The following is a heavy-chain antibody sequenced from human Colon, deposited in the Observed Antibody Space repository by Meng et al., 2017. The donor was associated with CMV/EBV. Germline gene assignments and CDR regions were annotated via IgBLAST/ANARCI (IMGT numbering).Heavy chain of an antibody. J-gene: IGHJ4*02. D-gene: IGHD6-19*01. CDR2: IYSGSNT. Sequence: GESLKISCVASGFSVRSNYMSWVRQAPGKGLEWVSIIYSGSNTYYADSVRGRFTISRDNSKNTLYLQMNSLRVEDTAVYYCARGPLSGWQPDWGQGTLVTVSS. CDR3: ARGPLSGWQPD. CDR1: GFSVRSNY. V-gene: IGHV3-53*05.